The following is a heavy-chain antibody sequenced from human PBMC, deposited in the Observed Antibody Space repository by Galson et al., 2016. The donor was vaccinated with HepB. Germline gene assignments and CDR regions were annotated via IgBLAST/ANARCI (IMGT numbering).Heavy chain of an antibody. Sequence: DSVKGRFTISRDNAKNSLYLQMSSLRAEDTAVYFCARTWAYDSGGFEPYFFDYWGQGTLVTVSS. D-gene: IGHD3-22*01. CDR3: ARTWAYDSGGFEPYFFDY. J-gene: IGHJ4*02. V-gene: IGHV3-21*01.